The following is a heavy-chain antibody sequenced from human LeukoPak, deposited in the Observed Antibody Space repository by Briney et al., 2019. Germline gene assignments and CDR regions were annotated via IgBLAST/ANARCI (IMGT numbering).Heavy chain of an antibody. CDR3: ARQMTTVTTPLRKQLQYGY. CDR1: GFTFSSYS. V-gene: IGHV3-30-3*01. Sequence: PGGSLRLSCAGSGFTFSSYSMNWVRQAPGKGLEWVAVISYDGSNKYYADSVKGRFTISRDNSKNTLYLQMNSLGAEDTAVYYCARQMTTVTTPLRKQLQYGYWGQGTLVTVSS. D-gene: IGHD4-17*01. J-gene: IGHJ4*02. CDR2: ISYDGSNK.